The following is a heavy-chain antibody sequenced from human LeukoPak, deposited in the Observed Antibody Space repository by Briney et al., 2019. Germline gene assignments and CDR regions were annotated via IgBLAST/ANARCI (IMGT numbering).Heavy chain of an antibody. CDR2: ISSSGSTI. D-gene: IGHD6-13*01. Sequence: GGSLRLSCAASGFTFSDYYMSWIRQAPGKGLEWVSYISSSGSTIYYADSVKGRFTISRDNAKNSLYLQINSLRAEDTAVYYCASVIAADYMDVWGKGTTVTVSS. CDR3: ASVIAADYMDV. CDR1: GFTFSDYY. J-gene: IGHJ6*03. V-gene: IGHV3-11*04.